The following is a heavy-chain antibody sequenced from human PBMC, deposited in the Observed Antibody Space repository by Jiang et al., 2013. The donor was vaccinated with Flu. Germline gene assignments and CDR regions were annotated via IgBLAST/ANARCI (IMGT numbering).Heavy chain of an antibody. CDR1: GGSISSSSYY. Sequence: GLVKPSETLSLTCTVSGGSISSSSYYWGWIRQPPGKGLEWIGSIYYSGSTYYNPSLKSRVTISVDTSKNQFSLKLSSVTAADTAVYYCARERITMIVVVIGGNWFDPWGQGTLVTVSS. D-gene: IGHD3-22*01. CDR3: ARERITMIVVVIGGNWFDP. V-gene: IGHV4-39*07. J-gene: IGHJ5*02. CDR2: IYYSGST.